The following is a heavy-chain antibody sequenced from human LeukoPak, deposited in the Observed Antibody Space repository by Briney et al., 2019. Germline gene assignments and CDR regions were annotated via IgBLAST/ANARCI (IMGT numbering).Heavy chain of an antibody. CDR1: RFTFSSYG. J-gene: IGHJ4*02. CDR2: ISYDGSNK. CDR3: AKDRGYSYGYFDY. Sequence: GGSLRRSSAASRFTFSSYGMHWVRQAPGNGLEWVALISYDGSNKYYTDSVKGRFTISRDNSKNTLYLQMDSLRAEDTAVYYCAKDRGYSYGYFDYWGQGTLVTVSS. V-gene: IGHV3-30*18. D-gene: IGHD5-18*01.